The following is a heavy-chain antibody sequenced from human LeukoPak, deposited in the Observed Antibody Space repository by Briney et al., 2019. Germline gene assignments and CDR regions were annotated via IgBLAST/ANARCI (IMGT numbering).Heavy chain of an antibody. CDR1: GGSISSYY. J-gene: IGHJ4*02. V-gene: IGHV4-59*01. D-gene: IGHD3-22*01. CDR3: ARSYDSSGYSSFWY. CDR2: IYYSGST. Sequence: SETLSLTCTVSGGSISSYYWSWIRQPPGKGLEWIGYIYYSGSTNYNPSLKSRVTISVDTSNNQFSLKLSSVTAADTAVYYCARSYDSSGYSSFWYWGQGTLVTVSS.